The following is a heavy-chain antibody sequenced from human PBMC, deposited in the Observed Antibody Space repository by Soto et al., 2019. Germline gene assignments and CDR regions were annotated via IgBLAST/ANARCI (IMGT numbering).Heavy chain of an antibody. V-gene: IGHV2-5*02. CDR1: GFSLSTTTVG. J-gene: IGHJ4*02. Sequence: QITLKESGPTLVKPTQTLTLTCTLSGFSLSTTTVGVGWIRQPPGKALDWLAHIYWDDDRRYIPSLKNRLTNAKDTSRGQVVLTMTNTHLVVPATSFCAMITTFGFTGDYFDYWGPGKRVNVSS. CDR2: IYWDDDR. D-gene: IGHD3-16*01. CDR3: AMITTFGFTGDYFDY.